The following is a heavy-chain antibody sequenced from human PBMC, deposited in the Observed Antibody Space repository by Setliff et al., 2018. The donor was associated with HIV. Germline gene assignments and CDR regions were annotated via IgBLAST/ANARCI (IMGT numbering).Heavy chain of an antibody. Sequence: PSETLSLTCTVSGGSISSHYWSWVRQTPGKGLEWIGSISYSGSTNHNPSLKSRVTISIDTSKNQFSLNLTSVTAADTAVYYCAGEAALDYWGQGTLVTVSS. J-gene: IGHJ4*02. CDR3: AGEAALDY. CDR2: ISYSGST. CDR1: GGSISSHY. V-gene: IGHV4-59*08. D-gene: IGHD6-13*01.